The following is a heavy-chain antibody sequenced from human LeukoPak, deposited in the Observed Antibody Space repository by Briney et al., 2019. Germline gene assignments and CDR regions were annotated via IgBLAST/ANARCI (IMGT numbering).Heavy chain of an antibody. CDR1: GFTFSRYW. CDR3: ARYGDYDTFQY. V-gene: IGHV3-7*03. Sequence: PGGSLRLSCEASGFTFSRYWMSWVRQAPGKGLEWVANIKQDASEKRYVESVRGRFTISRDNAKNSLSLEMNSLRAKDTAVYYCARYGDYDTFQYWGQGTLVTVSS. D-gene: IGHD4-17*01. J-gene: IGHJ4*02. CDR2: IKQDASEK.